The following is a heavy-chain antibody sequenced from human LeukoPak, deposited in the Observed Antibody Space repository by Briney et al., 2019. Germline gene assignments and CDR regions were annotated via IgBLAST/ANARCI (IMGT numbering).Heavy chain of an antibody. CDR2: ISYDGSNK. V-gene: IGHV3-30-3*01. Sequence: GGSLRLSCAASGFTFSSFGLHWVRQAPGKGLEWVAQISYDGSNKDYTDSVKGRFTISRDNSKNTLYLQMNSLRIEDTAVYYCAAYISSSGDVGYWGQGTLVTVSS. CDR1: GFTFSSFG. D-gene: IGHD6-6*01. CDR3: AAYISSSGDVGY. J-gene: IGHJ4*02.